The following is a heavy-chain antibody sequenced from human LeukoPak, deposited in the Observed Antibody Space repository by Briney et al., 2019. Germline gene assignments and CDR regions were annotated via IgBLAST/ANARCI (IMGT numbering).Heavy chain of an antibody. D-gene: IGHD6-13*01. CDR2: IYPGDSDT. V-gene: IGHV5-51*01. Sequence: GESLKIYCKGSGYSFTSYWIGWVRQMPGKGLEWMGIIYPGDSDTRYSPSFQGHVTISADKSISTAYLQWSSLKASDTAIYYCARQPRIAAAGTSFDYWGQGTLVTVSS. CDR1: GYSFTSYW. J-gene: IGHJ4*02. CDR3: ARQPRIAAAGTSFDY.